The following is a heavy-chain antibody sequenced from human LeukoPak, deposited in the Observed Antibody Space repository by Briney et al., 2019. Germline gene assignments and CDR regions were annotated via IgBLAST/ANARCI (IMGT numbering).Heavy chain of an antibody. J-gene: IGHJ6*03. CDR1: GGSFSGYY. Sequence: SETLSLTRAVYGGSFSGYYWSWIRQPPGKGLEWIGEINHSGSTNYNPSLKSRVTISVDTSKNQFSLKLSSVTAADTAVYYCARVRITMVRGVIDYYYYYYMDVWGNGTTVTVSS. D-gene: IGHD3-10*01. CDR2: INHSGST. CDR3: ARVRITMVRGVIDYYYYYYMDV. V-gene: IGHV4-34*01.